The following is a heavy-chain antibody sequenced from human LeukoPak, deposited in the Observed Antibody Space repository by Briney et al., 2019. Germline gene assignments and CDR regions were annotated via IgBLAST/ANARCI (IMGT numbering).Heavy chain of an antibody. J-gene: IGHJ4*02. V-gene: IGHV3-33*01. CDR2: IWYDGSSK. CDR3: ASPGLSTGDSFYFDY. Sequence: PGGSLRLSCAASGFTFSSSGMHWVRQAPGKGLEWVAVIWYDGSSKYYADSVKGRFTISRDNSKNTLYLQMNSLRVEDTAVYCCASPGLSTGDSFYFDYWGQGTLVTVSS. CDR1: GFTFSSSG. D-gene: IGHD7-27*01.